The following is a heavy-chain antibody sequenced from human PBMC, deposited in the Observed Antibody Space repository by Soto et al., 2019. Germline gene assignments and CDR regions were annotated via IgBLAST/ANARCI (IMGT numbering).Heavy chain of an antibody. CDR2: IYYSGST. CDR3: ARATRSWYLDY. CDR1: GGSISSYY. Sequence: QVQLQESGLGLVKPSETLSLTCTVSGGSISSYYWSWIRQPPGKGLEWIGYIYYSGSTNYNPSLKSRVTISVDTSKNQFSLKLSSVTAADTAVYYCARATRSWYLDYWGQGTLVTVSS. V-gene: IGHV4-59*08. D-gene: IGHD6-13*01. J-gene: IGHJ4*02.